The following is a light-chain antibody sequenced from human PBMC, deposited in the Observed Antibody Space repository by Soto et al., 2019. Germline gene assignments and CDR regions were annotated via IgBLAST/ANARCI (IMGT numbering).Light chain of an antibody. V-gene: IGKV3-20*01. Sequence: EIVLTQSPGTLSLSPGERATLACKASQSISRSYLAWYQQKPGQAPRLLIFGASTRAPGIPDRFSGSGSGTDFTLTISRLEPEDFAVYYCQQYSNSPKTFGQGTKVDI. CDR3: QQYSNSPKT. CDR2: GAS. CDR1: QSISRSY. J-gene: IGKJ1*01.